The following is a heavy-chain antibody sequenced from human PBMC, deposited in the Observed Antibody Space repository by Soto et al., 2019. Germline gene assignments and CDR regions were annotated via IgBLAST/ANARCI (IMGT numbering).Heavy chain of an antibody. CDR2: IKSETDGGTT. D-gene: IGHD5-18*01. J-gene: IGHJ5*01. CDR3: SHGYYQWFDS. Sequence: PGGSLRLSCAVSGVTLSDVWMNWVRQAPGEGPEWVGRIKSETDGGTTDYAAPVKGRFTILRDDSENTLYPQMNSLKTEDTAVYYCSHGYYQWFDSWGQGTPVTVSS. CDR1: GVTLSDVW. V-gene: IGHV3-15*07.